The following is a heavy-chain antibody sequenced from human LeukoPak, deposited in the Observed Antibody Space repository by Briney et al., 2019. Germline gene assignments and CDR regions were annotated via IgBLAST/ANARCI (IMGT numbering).Heavy chain of an antibody. CDR3: AKNLRSSSWYSGGAYYYYYMDV. Sequence: GGSLRLSCAASGFTFSNFGMHWVRQAPGKGLEWVAFIRFDGTSEFYADSVKARFTISRDNSQNTLYLQMNSLRAEDTAVYYCAKNLRSSSWYSGGAYYYYYMDVWGKGTTVTISS. J-gene: IGHJ6*03. CDR2: IRFDGTSE. D-gene: IGHD6-13*01. CDR1: GFTFSNFG. V-gene: IGHV3-30*02.